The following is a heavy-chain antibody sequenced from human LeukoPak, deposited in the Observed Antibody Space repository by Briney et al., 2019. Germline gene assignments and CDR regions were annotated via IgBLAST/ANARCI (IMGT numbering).Heavy chain of an antibody. CDR1: GGSISSSTYY. D-gene: IGHD2-8*01. V-gene: IGHV4-39*07. CDR3: ARGLMGRTPNWFDP. Sequence: SPSETLSLTCTVSGGSISSSTYYWGWIRQPPGKGLEWIGSIFYTGTTYYKPSLKSRVTISVDTSKNQFSLKLSSVTAADTAVYYCARGLMGRTPNWFDPWGQGTLVTVSS. CDR2: IFYTGTT. J-gene: IGHJ5*02.